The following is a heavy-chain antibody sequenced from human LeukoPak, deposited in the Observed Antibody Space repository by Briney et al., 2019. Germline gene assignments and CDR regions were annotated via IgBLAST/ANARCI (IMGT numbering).Heavy chain of an antibody. CDR2: INRDGSST. CDR1: GFTFGSHW. Sequence: GGSLRLSCAASGFTFGSHWMHWVRQAPGKGLVWVSLINRDGSSTTYADSVKGRFTISRDNAKNTLYLQMNSLRAEDTAVYYCARRSPLYRSSWYYFDYWGQGTLVTVSS. CDR3: ARRSPLYRSSWYYFDY. V-gene: IGHV3-74*01. J-gene: IGHJ4*02. D-gene: IGHD6-13*01.